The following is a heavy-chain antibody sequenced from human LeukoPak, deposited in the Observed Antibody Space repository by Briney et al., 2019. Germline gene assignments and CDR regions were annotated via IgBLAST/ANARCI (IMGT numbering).Heavy chain of an antibody. CDR3: AIGLFEEQQPY. V-gene: IGHV3-48*03. CDR1: GFTFSSYE. Sequence: PGGSLRLSCAASGFTFSSYEMNWVRQAPGKRLEGVSYIISSGTTIYYADSVKGRFPISRDNAKNSLYLQMNSLRAEDTAVYYCAIGLFEEQQPYWGQGTLVTVSS. CDR2: IISSGTTI. D-gene: IGHD6-13*01. J-gene: IGHJ4*02.